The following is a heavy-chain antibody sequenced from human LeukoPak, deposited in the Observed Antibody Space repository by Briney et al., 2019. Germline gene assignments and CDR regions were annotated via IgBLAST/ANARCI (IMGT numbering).Heavy chain of an antibody. Sequence: GGSLRLSCTASGFTFGDYLMSWFRQAPGKGLEWIGFISGGTTEYSASVKGRFTISRDDSTSISYLQLNTLPTEDTAVYYCSRGSGWLSVYWGQGTLVTVSS. V-gene: IGHV3-49*03. J-gene: IGHJ4*02. CDR3: SRGSGWLSVY. CDR1: GFTFGDYL. CDR2: ISGGTT. D-gene: IGHD6-19*01.